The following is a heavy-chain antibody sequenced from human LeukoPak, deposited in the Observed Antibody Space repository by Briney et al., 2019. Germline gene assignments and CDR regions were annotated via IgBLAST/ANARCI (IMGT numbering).Heavy chain of an antibody. CDR1: GFTFTTYD. J-gene: IGHJ5*02. CDR2: MNPKSGNT. V-gene: IGHV1-8*01. D-gene: IGHD2-21*02. Sequence: ASVKVSCKASGFTFTTYDITWVRQATGQGLEWVGWMNPKSGNTGSGQRFQGRVTMTRNTSISTVYMELHNLRSEDTAVYYCARGGSCNSASGGDCSHLLIAWGQGTLVTVSS. CDR3: ARGGSCNSASGGDCSHLLIA.